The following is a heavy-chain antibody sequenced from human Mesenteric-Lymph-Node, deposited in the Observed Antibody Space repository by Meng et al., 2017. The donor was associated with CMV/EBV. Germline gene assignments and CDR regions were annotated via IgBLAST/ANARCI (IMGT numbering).Heavy chain of an antibody. V-gene: IGHV2-5*02. CDR3: AHSSGIAAAGPFYFDY. CDR2: IYWDDDK. D-gene: IGHD6-13*01. CDR1: GFSLSTSGVG. J-gene: IGHJ4*02. Sequence: QITLKESGPTLVKPTQTLTLTCTFSGFSLSTSGVGVGWIRQPPRKALEWLALIYWDDDKRYSPSLKSRLTITKDTSKNQVVLTMTNMDPVDTATYYCAHSSGIAAAGPFYFDYWGQGTLVTVSS.